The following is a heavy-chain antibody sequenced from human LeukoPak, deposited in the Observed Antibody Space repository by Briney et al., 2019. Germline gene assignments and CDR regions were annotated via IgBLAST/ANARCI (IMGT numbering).Heavy chain of an antibody. CDR1: GGSFTSDY. D-gene: IGHD1-7*01. V-gene: IGHV4-4*07. Sequence: SETLSLTCTVSGGSFTSDYWSWIRQPAGKGLEWVGRFYTSGTTNYNPSLKSRVTMSADTSKNQFSLKLRSVTAADTAVYYCARCRHGNCDYFDYWGQGTLVTVSS. CDR2: FYTSGTT. CDR3: ARCRHGNCDYFDY. J-gene: IGHJ4*02.